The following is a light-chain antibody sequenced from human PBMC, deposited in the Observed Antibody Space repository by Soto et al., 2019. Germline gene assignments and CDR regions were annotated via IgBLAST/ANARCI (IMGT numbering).Light chain of an antibody. CDR3: QQYYNTPLT. CDR1: QSVLYSSNNKNY. J-gene: IGKJ4*01. V-gene: IGKV4-1*01. Sequence: DIVMTQSPDSLAVSLGERATINCNSSQSVLYSSNNKNYLAWYQQKPGQPPKLLIYWASTRQSGVPDRFSGSGSGTDFTLTISSLQAEDVAAYYCQQYYNTPLTFGGGTKVEIK. CDR2: WAS.